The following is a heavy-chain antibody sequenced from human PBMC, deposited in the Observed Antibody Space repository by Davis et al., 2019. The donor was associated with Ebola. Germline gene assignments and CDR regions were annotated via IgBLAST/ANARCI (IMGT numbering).Heavy chain of an antibody. Sequence: GESLKISCAASCFIFTNYWMTWVRQVQGRGLEFMGNTKQDGSEQYYVDSVKGRFTISRDNAKNSVYLQINSLRAEDTAVYYCARGGGRMLDYWGQGTLVTVSS. CDR1: CFIFTNYW. CDR2: TKQDGSEQ. V-gene: IGHV3-7*01. D-gene: IGHD1-14*01. J-gene: IGHJ4*02. CDR3: ARGGGRMLDY.